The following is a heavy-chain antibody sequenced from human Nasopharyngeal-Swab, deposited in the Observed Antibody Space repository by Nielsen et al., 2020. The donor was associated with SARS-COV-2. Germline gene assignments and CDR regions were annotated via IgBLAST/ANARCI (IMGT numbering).Heavy chain of an antibody. Sequence: GESLKISCAASGFTFSSYAMSWVRQAPGKGLEWVSAISGSGGSTYYADSVKGRFTISRDNSKNTLYLQMNSLRAEDTAVYYCAREVWYYGMDVWGQGTTVTVSS. CDR3: AREVWYYGMDV. V-gene: IGHV3-23*01. CDR1: GFTFSSYA. J-gene: IGHJ6*02. CDR2: ISGSGGST.